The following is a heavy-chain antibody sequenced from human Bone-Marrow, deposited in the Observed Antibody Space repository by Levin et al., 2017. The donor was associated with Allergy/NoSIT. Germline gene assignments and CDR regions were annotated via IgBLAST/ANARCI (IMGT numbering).Heavy chain of an antibody. V-gene: IGHV3-23*01. CDR2: ISGSGGNT. CDR3: AGYDTSAYHSPFDY. Sequence: GESLKICCAASGFIFRNYAMNWVRQAPGKGLEWVSQISGSGGNTHYADSVKGRFTFSRDNSKNTLYLQMNSLRVEDTAVYYCAGYDTSAYHSPFDYWGQGTLVTVSS. CDR1: GFIFRNYA. J-gene: IGHJ4*02. D-gene: IGHD3-22*01.